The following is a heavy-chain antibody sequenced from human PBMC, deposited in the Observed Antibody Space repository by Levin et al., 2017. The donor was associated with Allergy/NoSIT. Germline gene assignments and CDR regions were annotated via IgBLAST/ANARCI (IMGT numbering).Heavy chain of an antibody. D-gene: IGHD3-16*02. CDR2: ISSSGSTI. V-gene: IGHV3-11*01. Sequence: GESLKISCAASGFTFSDYYMSWIRQAPGKGLEWVSYISSSGSTIYYADSVKGRFTISRDNAKNSLYLQMNSLRAEDTAVYYCASRHEDMITFGGVIVETSGGDYWGQGTLVTVSS. CDR1: GFTFSDYY. J-gene: IGHJ4*02. CDR3: ASRHEDMITFGGVIVETSGGDY.